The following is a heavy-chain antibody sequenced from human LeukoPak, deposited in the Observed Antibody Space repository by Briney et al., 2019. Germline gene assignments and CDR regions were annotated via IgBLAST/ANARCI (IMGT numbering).Heavy chain of an antibody. D-gene: IGHD2-21*01. Sequence: PGGSLRLSCATSGFNFSDSRMTWVGQAPGKGLQWVANINRAGTEKHFLDSVEGRFIISRDNAKKSLYLQMSSLRPQDTAVYFCVRGDWYFEAWGQRTLVTVSS. CDR3: VRGDWYFEA. CDR2: INRAGTEK. J-gene: IGHJ4*02. CDR1: GFNFSDSR. V-gene: IGHV3-7*04.